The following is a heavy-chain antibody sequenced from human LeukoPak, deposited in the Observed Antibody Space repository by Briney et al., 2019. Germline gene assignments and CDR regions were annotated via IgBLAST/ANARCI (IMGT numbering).Heavy chain of an antibody. J-gene: IGHJ3*02. CDR3: ARDLSSLTGAFDI. Sequence: PSETLSLTYTVSGGXISDYYWNWIRQPPGKGLEWIGLIYYSGSTNYNPSLKSRVTISVDTSKNQFSLKLSSVTAADTAVYYCARDLSSLTGAFDIWGQGTMVTVSS. CDR1: GGXISDYY. V-gene: IGHV4-59*01. D-gene: IGHD3-16*02. CDR2: IYYSGST.